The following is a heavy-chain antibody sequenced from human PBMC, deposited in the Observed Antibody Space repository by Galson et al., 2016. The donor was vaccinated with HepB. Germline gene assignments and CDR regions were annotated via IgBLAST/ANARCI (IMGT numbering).Heavy chain of an antibody. D-gene: IGHD3-9*01. V-gene: IGHV3-30*03. CDR3: TVCGLTGDLDY. Sequence: SLRLSCAASGFTFSNSGMQWVRQAPGKGLEWVAFISFAGGNIYYVDSVKGRFTISRDNSKNTLYLQMNSLKFEDTAVYYCTVCGLTGDLDYWGRGTRVAVSS. CDR2: ISFAGGNI. J-gene: IGHJ4*03. CDR1: GFTFSNSG.